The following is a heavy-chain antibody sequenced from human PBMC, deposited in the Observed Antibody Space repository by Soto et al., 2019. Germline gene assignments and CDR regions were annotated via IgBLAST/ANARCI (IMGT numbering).Heavy chain of an antibody. Sequence: QITLKESGPTLVKPTQTLTLTCTFSDFSLSTTRVGVGWIRQPPGKALEWLALIYWDENQRYSPSLKNRLSITRDTSKNQVVLTMTNLDPVDTATYYCVHSFATGIFDYWGQGTLVTVSS. CDR3: VHSFATGIFDY. CDR1: DFSLSTTRVG. J-gene: IGHJ4*02. V-gene: IGHV2-5*02. CDR2: IYWDENQ. D-gene: IGHD4-17*01.